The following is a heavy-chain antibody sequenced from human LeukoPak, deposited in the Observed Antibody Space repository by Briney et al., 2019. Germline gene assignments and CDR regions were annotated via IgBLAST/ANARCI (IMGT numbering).Heavy chain of an antibody. Sequence: KPSETLSLTCTVSGGSISSSSYYWGWIRQPPGKGLEWIGSIYYSGSTYYNPSLKSRVTISVDTSKNQFSLKLSSVTAADTAVYFCARGATNWFDPWGQGTLVTVSS. J-gene: IGHJ5*02. CDR3: ARGATNWFDP. CDR2: IYYSGST. V-gene: IGHV4-39*01. CDR1: GGSISSSSYY.